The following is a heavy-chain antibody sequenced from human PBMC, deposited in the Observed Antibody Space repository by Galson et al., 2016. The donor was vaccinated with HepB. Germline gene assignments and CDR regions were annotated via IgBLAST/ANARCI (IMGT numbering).Heavy chain of an antibody. V-gene: IGHV2-5*01. Sequence: PALVKPTQTLTLTCTFSGFSLNTVAVGVGWLRQPPGKALEWLALIYWNDDKRYSPFLKSRLTITKDTSRNQVVLTMTNMDPVDTAPYYCAHRRSSVAEADYYFDYWGQGTLVTVSS. CDR3: AHRRSSVAEADYYFDY. CDR2: IYWNDDK. CDR1: GFSLNTVAVG. J-gene: IGHJ4*02. D-gene: IGHD6-13*01.